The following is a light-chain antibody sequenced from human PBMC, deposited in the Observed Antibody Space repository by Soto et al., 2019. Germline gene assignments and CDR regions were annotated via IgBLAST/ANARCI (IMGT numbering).Light chain of an antibody. CDR1: QSVSSY. J-gene: IGKJ4*01. CDR3: QQRSDWPPRT. Sequence: EIVLTQSPATLSLSPGERATLSCRASQSVSSYLAWYQQKPGQAPRLLIYDASTRATCIPARFSGSGSGTDFTLTTSSLEPEDVAVYYCQQRSDWPPRTFGGGTKVEIK. V-gene: IGKV3-11*01. CDR2: DAS.